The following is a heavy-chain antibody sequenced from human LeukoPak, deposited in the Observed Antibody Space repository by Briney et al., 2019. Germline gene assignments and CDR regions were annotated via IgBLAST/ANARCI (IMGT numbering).Heavy chain of an antibody. V-gene: IGHV5-51*01. J-gene: IGHJ3*02. Sequence: KPGESLKISCKGSGYSFTSYWIGWVRQMPGKGLEWMGIIYPGDSDTRYSPSFQGQVTISADKSIRTAYLQWSSLKASDTAMYYCARENIAAADAFDIWGQGTMVTVSS. CDR2: IYPGDSDT. D-gene: IGHD6-13*01. CDR3: ARENIAAADAFDI. CDR1: GYSFTSYW.